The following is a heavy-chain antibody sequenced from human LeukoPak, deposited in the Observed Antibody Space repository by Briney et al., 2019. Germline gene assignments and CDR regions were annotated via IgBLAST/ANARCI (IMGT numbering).Heavy chain of an antibody. J-gene: IGHJ3*02. CDR1: GGSISSGSYY. CDR2: IYTSGGT. V-gene: IGHV4-61*02. CDR3: ARATDYDLWSEQNAFDI. Sequence: TLSLTCTVSGGSISSGSYYWSWIRQPAGKGLEWIGRIYTSGGTNYNPSLKSRVTISVDTSKNQFSLKLSSVTAANTAVCYCARATDYDLWSEQNAFDIWGQGTMVTVSS. D-gene: IGHD3-3*01.